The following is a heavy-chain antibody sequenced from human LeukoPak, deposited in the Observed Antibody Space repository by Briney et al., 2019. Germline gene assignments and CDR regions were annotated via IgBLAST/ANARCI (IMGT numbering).Heavy chain of an antibody. CDR1: VGTYSSYA. Sequence: SVKVSCKASVGTYSSYAISWVRQAPGQGLEWMGGIIPIFGTANYAQKFQGRVTITADESTSTAYMELSSLRSEDTAVYYCARDDCSGGSCYFDYWGQGTLVTVSS. CDR3: ARDDCSGGSCYFDY. J-gene: IGHJ4*02. CDR2: IIPIFGTA. D-gene: IGHD2-15*01. V-gene: IGHV1-69*13.